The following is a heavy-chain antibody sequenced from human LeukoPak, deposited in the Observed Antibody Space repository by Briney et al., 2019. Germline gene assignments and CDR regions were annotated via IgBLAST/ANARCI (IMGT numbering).Heavy chain of an antibody. CDR2: ISSDSNSI. V-gene: IGHV3-21*01. J-gene: IGHJ4*02. CDR1: DLTFTPYS. CDR3: ASLTTLITSLFDY. D-gene: IGHD4-17*01. Sequence: PGGSLRLSCAASDLTFTPYSMNWVRQAPGKGLEWVSSISSDSNSIYYADSVKGRFTISRDNAKNSLYLQMNSLRAEDTAVYYCASLTTLITSLFDYWGQGTLVTVSS.